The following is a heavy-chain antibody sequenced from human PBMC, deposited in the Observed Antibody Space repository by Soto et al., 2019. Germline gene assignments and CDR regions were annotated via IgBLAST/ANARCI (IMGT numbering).Heavy chain of an antibody. CDR3: ARSDGRY. Sequence: PSETLSLTCTVSGGSISSYYWSWIRQPPGKGLEWIGYIYYSGSTNYNPSLKSRVTISVDTSKNQFSQKMNSVTAADTAVYYCARSDGRYWGQGTLVTVSS. CDR1: GGSISSYY. CDR2: IYYSGST. J-gene: IGHJ4*02. V-gene: IGHV4-59*01.